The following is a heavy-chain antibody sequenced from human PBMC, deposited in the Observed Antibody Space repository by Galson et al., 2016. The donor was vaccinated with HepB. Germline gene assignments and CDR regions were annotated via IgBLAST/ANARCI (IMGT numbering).Heavy chain of an antibody. CDR3: TRTISATAGID. J-gene: IGHJ4*02. V-gene: IGHV3-48*04. CDR1: GFTFSGYN. Sequence: SLRLSCAASGFTFSGYNMNWVRQAPGKGLEWVSYISSGSSAIYYADSVKGRFTISRDNAMNSLYLHMSSLRAEDTALYYCTRTISATAGIDWGQGTLVTVSS. CDR2: ISSGSSAI. D-gene: IGHD6-13*01.